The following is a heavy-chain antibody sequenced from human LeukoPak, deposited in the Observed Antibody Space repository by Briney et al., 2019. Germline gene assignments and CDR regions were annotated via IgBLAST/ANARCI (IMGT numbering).Heavy chain of an antibody. D-gene: IGHD3-22*01. CDR3: ASTTSGYWDY. CDR1: GGSISSRSYY. Sequence: PSETLSLTCTVSGGSISSRSYYWGWIRQPPGKDLEWIGSIHYSGSTYYDPSLKSRVTVSADTPKNQFSLKLSSVTAADTAVYYCASTTSGYWDYWGQGTLVTVSS. V-gene: IGHV4-39*01. CDR2: IHYSGST. J-gene: IGHJ4*02.